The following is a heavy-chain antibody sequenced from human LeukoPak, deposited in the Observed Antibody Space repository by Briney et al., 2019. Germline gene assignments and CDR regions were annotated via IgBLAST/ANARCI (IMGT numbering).Heavy chain of an antibody. CDR2: ISSSSSYI. CDR3: ARSLGYSYGYVFDY. CDR1: GFTFSSYS. D-gene: IGHD5-18*01. Sequence: PGGSLRLSCAASGFTFSSYSMNWVRQAPGKGLEWVSSISSSSSYIYYADSVKGRFTISRDNAKNSLYLQMNSLRAEDMAVYYCARSLGYSYGYVFDYWGQGTLVTVSS. J-gene: IGHJ4*02. V-gene: IGHV3-21*01.